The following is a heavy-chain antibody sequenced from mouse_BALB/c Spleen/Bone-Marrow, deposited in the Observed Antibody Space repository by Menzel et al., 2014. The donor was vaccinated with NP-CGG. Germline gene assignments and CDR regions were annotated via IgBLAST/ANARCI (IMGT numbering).Heavy chain of an antibody. V-gene: IGHV4-1*02. D-gene: IGHD1-2*01. CDR2: INPASSTI. J-gene: IGHJ3*01. Sequence: DVQLQESGGGLVQPGGSLKLSCAASGFDFSRYWMTWVRQAPGKGLEWIGEINPASSTINYTPSLKDKFIISRDNAKNTLYLQMSKVRSGDTALYYCAKNYYYGYVAYWGQGTLVTVSA. CDR3: AKNYYYGYVAY. CDR1: GFDFSRYW.